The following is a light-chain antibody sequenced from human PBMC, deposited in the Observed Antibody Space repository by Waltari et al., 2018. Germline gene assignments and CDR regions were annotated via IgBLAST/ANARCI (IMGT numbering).Light chain of an antibody. CDR1: QGISSY. V-gene: IGKV1-9*01. CDR2: GAS. CDR3: QQLSSYLSIT. J-gene: IGKJ5*01. Sequence: DTQLTQSPSFLSASVGDRVTITCRASQGISSYLAWYQQKPGKAPKLLIYGASTLQSGVPSRFSGSRSGTEFTLTISSLQPEDFATYYCQQLSSYLSITFGQGTRLEIK.